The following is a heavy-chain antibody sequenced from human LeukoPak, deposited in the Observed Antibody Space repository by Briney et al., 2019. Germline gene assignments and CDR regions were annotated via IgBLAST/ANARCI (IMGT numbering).Heavy chain of an antibody. V-gene: IGHV3-11*04. J-gene: IGHJ5*02. D-gene: IGHD3-3*01. Sequence: PGGSLRLSCAASGFTFNNYYMSWIRRAPGKGREWISYISISGYSTYYADSVKGRFTISRDNAKNSLYLQMNNLRPEDTAFYYCARRYDFWSGYYGWFDPWGQGTLVTVSS. CDR3: ARRYDFWSGYYGWFDP. CDR1: GFTFNNYY. CDR2: ISISGYST.